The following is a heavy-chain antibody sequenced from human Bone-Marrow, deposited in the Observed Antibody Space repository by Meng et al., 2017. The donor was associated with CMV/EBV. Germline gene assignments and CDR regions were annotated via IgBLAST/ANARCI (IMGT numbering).Heavy chain of an antibody. CDR1: GYTFTSYE. CDR3: ARGPGYSGSPW. Sequence: SVKVSCKASGYTFTSYEINWVRQATGQGLAWMGRIIPILGIANYAQKFQGRVTITADKSTSTAYMELSSLRSEDTAVYYCARGPGYSGSPWWGQGTLVTVSS. CDR2: IIPILGIA. D-gene: IGHD1-26*01. J-gene: IGHJ4*02. V-gene: IGHV1-69*04.